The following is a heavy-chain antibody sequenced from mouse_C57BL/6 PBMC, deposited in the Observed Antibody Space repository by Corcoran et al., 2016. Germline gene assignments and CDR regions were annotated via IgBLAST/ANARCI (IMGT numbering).Heavy chain of an antibody. Sequence: QIQLVQSGPELKKPGETVKISCKASGYTFTTYGMSWVKQAPGKGLKWMGWINTYSGVPTYADDFKGRFAFSLETSASTAYLQINNLKNEDTATYFCAREGGYWGQGTTLTVSS. J-gene: IGHJ2*01. CDR1: GYTFTTYG. V-gene: IGHV9-3*01. CDR2: INTYSGVP. CDR3: AREGGY.